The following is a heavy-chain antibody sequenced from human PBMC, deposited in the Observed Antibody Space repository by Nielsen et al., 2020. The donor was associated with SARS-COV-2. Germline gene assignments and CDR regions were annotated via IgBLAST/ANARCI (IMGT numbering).Heavy chain of an antibody. D-gene: IGHD3-10*01. J-gene: IGHJ4*02. CDR1: GYTFTSYG. V-gene: IGHV1-18*01. Sequence: ASVKVSCKASGYTFTSYGISWVRQAPGQGLEWMGWISAYNGNTNYAQTLQGRVTMTTDTSTSTAYMELRSLRSDDTAVYYCARGSLLWFGELLYIDYWGQGTLVTVSS. CDR2: ISAYNGNT. CDR3: ARGSLLWFGELLYIDY.